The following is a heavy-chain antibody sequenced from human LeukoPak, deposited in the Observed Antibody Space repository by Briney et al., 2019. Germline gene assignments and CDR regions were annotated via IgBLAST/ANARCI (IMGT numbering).Heavy chain of an antibody. D-gene: IGHD4-17*01. CDR2: IYHSGST. J-gene: IGHJ4*02. CDR3: ARAMDGDYAQSFDY. Sequence: SETLSLTCAVSGGSISRGGYSWSWIRQPPGKGLEWIGYIYHSGSTYYNPSLKSRVTISVDRSKNQFSLKLSSVTVADTAEYYCARAMDGDYAQSFDYWGQGTLVTVPS. V-gene: IGHV4-30-2*01. CDR1: GGSISRGGYS.